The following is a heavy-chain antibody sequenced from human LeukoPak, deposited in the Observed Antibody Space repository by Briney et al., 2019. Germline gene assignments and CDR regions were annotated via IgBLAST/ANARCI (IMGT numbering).Heavy chain of an antibody. CDR1: GFTFDDYA. Sequence: GGSLRLSCAASGFTFDDYAMHWVRRAPGKGLEWVSGISWNSGSIGYADSVKGRFTISRDNAKNSLYLQMNSLRAEDTALYYCAKDMGGTFDYWGQGTLVTVSS. CDR2: ISWNSGSI. D-gene: IGHD3-16*01. CDR3: AKDMGGTFDY. J-gene: IGHJ4*02. V-gene: IGHV3-9*01.